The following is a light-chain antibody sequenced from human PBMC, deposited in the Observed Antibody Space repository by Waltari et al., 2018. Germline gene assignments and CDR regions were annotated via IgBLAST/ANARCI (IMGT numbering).Light chain of an antibody. Sequence: QSALTQPASVSGSPGQSITISCTGTSSDVGAYNYVSCYQQHPGKAPKLIIYDVSYRTSGISNRFSGYKSGNTASLTISGLQTEDEADYYCSSYTTTSTRLFGGGTKLTVL. CDR1: SSDVGAYNY. CDR3: SSYTTTSTRL. CDR2: DVS. V-gene: IGLV2-14*03. J-gene: IGLJ2*01.